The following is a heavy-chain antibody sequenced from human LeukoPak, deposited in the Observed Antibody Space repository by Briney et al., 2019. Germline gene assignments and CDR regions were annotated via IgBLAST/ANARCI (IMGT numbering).Heavy chain of an antibody. CDR1: GFTFSSYA. Sequence: GGSLRLSCAASGFTFSSYAMHWVRQAPGKGLEWVAVISYDGSNKYYADSVKGRFTISRDNAKNSLYLQMNSLRPEDTAVYYCARGRGSSSFFDYWGQAILVTVSS. CDR3: ARGRGSSSFFDY. J-gene: IGHJ4*02. V-gene: IGHV3-30-3*01. D-gene: IGHD6-6*01. CDR2: ISYDGSNK.